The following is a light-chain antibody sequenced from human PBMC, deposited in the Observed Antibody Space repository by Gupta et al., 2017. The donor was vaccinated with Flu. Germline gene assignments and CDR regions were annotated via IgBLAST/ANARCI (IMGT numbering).Light chain of an antibody. CDR3: QQYSSSPYS. V-gene: IGKV3-20*01. J-gene: IGKJ2*03. Sequence: ETVLTQSPGTLSLSPGERATLSCRASQFVSNTFLAWYQQRPGQAPRLLLYDASRRAPGIPDRFSGSGSGTEFTLTISSLEPEDSAVYNCQQYSSSPYSFGQGTKLEIK. CDR2: DAS. CDR1: QFVSNTF.